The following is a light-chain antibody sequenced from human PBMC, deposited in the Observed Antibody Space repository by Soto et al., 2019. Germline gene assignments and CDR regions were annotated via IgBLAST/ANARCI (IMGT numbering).Light chain of an antibody. J-gene: IGKJ4*01. V-gene: IGKV3-20*01. CDR1: QSVGSDY. Sequence: EIVLTQSPGTLSLSPGERATLSCRASQSVGSDYLAWYQQKPGQAPRLLIYATSSRATGIPDRFSGSGSGTYFTLTICRLEPEDFALYYCQQCCSSLTFGGGTRVAI. CDR2: ATS. CDR3: QQCCSSLT.